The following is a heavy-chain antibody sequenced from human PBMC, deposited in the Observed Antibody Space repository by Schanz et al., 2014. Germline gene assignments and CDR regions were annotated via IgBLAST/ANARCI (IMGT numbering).Heavy chain of an antibody. CDR1: GGSISSATYY. D-gene: IGHD1-1*01. CDR3: ARDTTWRLDL. CDR2: IYSRGSS. J-gene: IGHJ2*01. Sequence: QVQLQESGPGLVKPSQTLSLTCTVSGGSISSATYYWSWVRQPAGKGLEWIGRIYSRGSSTYNPSLKSRVPIPLDPSKTQFSLPLTSLTAADTAVYYCARDTTWRLDLWGRGTLVTVSS. V-gene: IGHV4-61*02.